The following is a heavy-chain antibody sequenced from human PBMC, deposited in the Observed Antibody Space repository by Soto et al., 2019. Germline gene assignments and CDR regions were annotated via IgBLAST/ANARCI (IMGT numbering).Heavy chain of an antibody. D-gene: IGHD3-10*01. CDR3: ARARITMVRGVIIYPPYYYYGMDV. J-gene: IGHJ6*02. Sequence: PSETLSLTCAVYGGSFSGYYWSWIRQPPGKGLEWIGEINHSGSTNYNPSLKSRVTISVDTSKNQFSLKLSSVTAADTAVYYCARARITMVRGVIIYPPYYYYGMDVWGQGTTVTVSS. CDR2: INHSGST. CDR1: GGSFSGYY. V-gene: IGHV4-34*01.